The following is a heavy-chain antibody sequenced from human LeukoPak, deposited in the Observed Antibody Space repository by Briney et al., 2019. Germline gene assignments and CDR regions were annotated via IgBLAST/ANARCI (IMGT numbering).Heavy chain of an antibody. CDR1: GFSDYY. D-gene: IGHD3-10*01. Sequence: GRSLRLSCAASGFSDYYMSWVRQAPGKGLEWISYISSNGRTMYYADSVKGRFTISRDNSKNSLYLQMNSLRAEDTAVYYCARGSFMFDPWGQGTLVTVSS. CDR2: ISSNGRTM. V-gene: IGHV3-11*04. J-gene: IGHJ5*02. CDR3: ARGSFMFDP.